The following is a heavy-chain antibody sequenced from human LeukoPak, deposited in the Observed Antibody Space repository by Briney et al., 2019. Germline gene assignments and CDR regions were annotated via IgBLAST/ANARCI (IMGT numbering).Heavy chain of an antibody. D-gene: IGHD6-19*01. Sequence: QSGGSLRLSCAASGFTFDDYAMHWVRQAPGKGLEWVSGISWNSGSIGYADSVKGRFTISRNNAKNSLYLQMNSLRAEDTALYYCAKDFGVAGTEWYFDYWGQGTLVTVSS. CDR1: GFTFDDYA. CDR2: ISWNSGSI. CDR3: AKDFGVAGTEWYFDY. J-gene: IGHJ4*02. V-gene: IGHV3-9*01.